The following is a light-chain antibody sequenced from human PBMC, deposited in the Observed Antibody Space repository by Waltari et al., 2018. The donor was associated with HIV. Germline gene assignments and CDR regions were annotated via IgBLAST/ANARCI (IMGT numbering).Light chain of an antibody. CDR1: QRVSSN. CDR3: QQYNNWPFYT. V-gene: IGKV3-15*01. Sequence: EIVMTQSPATLSVSPGERATLSCRASQRVSSNLAWYQQKPGQAPRLLIYGASTRATGIPARFSGSGSETEFTLTISSLQSEDFAVYYCQQYNNWPFYTFGQGTKLEIK. CDR2: GAS. J-gene: IGKJ2*01.